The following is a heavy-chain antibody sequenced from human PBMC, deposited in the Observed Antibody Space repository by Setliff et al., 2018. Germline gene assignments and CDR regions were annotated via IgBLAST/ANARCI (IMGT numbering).Heavy chain of an antibody. Sequence: SETLSLTCSVYGESFSNNYWSWIRQSPGRGLEWIGESNHGGSTSYNPSLKSRLTMSVDTSKNQFSLKLTSMTAADTAVYFCARDPGFHSGTWCLGDWGQGTQVTVSS. J-gene: IGHJ4*02. CDR1: GESFSNNY. D-gene: IGHD2-8*01. V-gene: IGHV4-34*01. CDR2: SNHGGST. CDR3: ARDPGFHSGTWCLGD.